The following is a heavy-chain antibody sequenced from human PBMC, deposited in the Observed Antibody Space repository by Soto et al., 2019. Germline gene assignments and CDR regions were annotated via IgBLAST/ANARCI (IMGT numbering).Heavy chain of an antibody. V-gene: IGHV3-23*01. CDR3: AKDFRATMIVVVKRQPFDI. J-gene: IGHJ3*02. CDR2: ISGSGGST. CDR1: GFTFSSYA. D-gene: IGHD3-22*01. Sequence: GGSLRLSCAASGFTFSSYAMSWVRQAPGKGLEWVSAISGSGGSTYYADSVKGRFTISRDNSKNTLYLQMNSLRAEDTAVYYCAKDFRATMIVVVKRQPFDIWGQGTMVTVSS.